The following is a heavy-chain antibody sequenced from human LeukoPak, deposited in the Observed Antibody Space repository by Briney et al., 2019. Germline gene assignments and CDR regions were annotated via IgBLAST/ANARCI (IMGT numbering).Heavy chain of an antibody. V-gene: IGHV3-21*03. Sequence: GGSLRLSCAPSGFTFSSYSMNWVRQAPGKGLEWVSSISSSSSYIYYADSVKGRFTISRDNAKNSLYLQMNSLRAEDTALYYCARGDDYSSTFDYWGQGTLVTVSS. CDR3: ARGDDYSSTFDY. CDR1: GFTFSSYS. D-gene: IGHD4-11*01. J-gene: IGHJ4*02. CDR2: ISSSSSYI.